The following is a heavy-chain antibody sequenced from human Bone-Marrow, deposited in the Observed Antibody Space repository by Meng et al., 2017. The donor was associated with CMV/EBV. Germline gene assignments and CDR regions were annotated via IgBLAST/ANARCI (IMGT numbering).Heavy chain of an antibody. V-gene: IGHV3-20*04. D-gene: IGHD2-8*01. CDR1: GFTFDDYG. CDR2: INWNGGST. Sequence: GGSLRLSCAASGFTFDDYGMSWVRQAPGKGLEWVSGINWNGGSTGYADSVKGRFTISRDNAKNSLYLQMNSLRAEDTAVYYCARVVCTNGVCYTGYYFDYWGQGTLITVSS. J-gene: IGHJ4*02. CDR3: ARVVCTNGVCYTGYYFDY.